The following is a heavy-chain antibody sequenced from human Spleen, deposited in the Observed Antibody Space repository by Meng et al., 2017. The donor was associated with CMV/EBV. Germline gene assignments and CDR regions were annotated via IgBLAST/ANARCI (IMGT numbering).Heavy chain of an antibody. D-gene: IGHD3-22*01. J-gene: IGHJ4*02. CDR1: GYTFTGYY. CDR2: INPDSGGT. Sequence: ASVKVSCKASGYTFTGYYMHWVRQAPGQGLEWMGWINPDSGGTNYAQNFQGRVTMTSDTSISTAYMELSRLTSDDTAVYYCARFDFDNSGYYSLYWGQGTLVTVSS. CDR3: ARFDFDNSGYYSLY. V-gene: IGHV1-2*02.